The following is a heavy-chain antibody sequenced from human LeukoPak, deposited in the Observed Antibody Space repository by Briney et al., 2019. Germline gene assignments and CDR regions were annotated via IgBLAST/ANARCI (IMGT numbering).Heavy chain of an antibody. CDR2: ISGSGGST. Sequence: GGSLRLSCAASGFTFSSYDMSWVRQAPGKGLEWVSAISGSGGSTYYSDSVKGRFTISRDNSKNTLYLQINSLRAEDTAVYYCAKVPSSWYYFDYWGQGTLVTVSS. J-gene: IGHJ4*02. CDR3: AKVPSSWYYFDY. V-gene: IGHV3-23*01. CDR1: GFTFSSYD. D-gene: IGHD6-13*01.